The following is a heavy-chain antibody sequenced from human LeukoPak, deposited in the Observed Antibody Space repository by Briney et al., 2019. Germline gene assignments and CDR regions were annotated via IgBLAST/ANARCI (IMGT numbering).Heavy chain of an antibody. Sequence: GASVKVSCKASGYTFTGYYMHWVRQAPGQGLEWMGWINPNSGGTNYAQKFQGRVTMTRDTSISTAYMELSRLRSDDTAVYYCARQPSSSPRWFDPWGQGTLVSVCS. D-gene: IGHD2-2*01. CDR1: GYTFTGYY. CDR2: INPNSGGT. V-gene: IGHV1-2*02. J-gene: IGHJ5*02. CDR3: ARQPSSSPRWFDP.